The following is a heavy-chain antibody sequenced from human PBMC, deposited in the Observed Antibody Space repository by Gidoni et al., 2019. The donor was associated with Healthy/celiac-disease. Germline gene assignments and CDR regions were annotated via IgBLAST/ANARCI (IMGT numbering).Heavy chain of an antibody. CDR2: IYHSGST. CDR1: GGSISSSNW. CDR3: ASLYDFWSGYSRSV. Sequence: QVQLQESGPGLVKPSGTLSLTCAVSGGSISSSNWWRWVRQPPGKGLEWIGEIYHSGSTNYNPSLKSRVTISVDKSKNQFSLKLSSVTAADTAVYYCASLYDFWSGYSRSVWGQGTTVTVSS. D-gene: IGHD3-3*01. V-gene: IGHV4-4*02. J-gene: IGHJ6*02.